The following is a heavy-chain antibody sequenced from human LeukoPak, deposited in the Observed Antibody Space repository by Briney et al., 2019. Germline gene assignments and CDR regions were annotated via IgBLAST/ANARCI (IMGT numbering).Heavy chain of an antibody. CDR3: ATVLGATSFDY. J-gene: IGHJ4*02. D-gene: IGHD1-26*01. V-gene: IGHV1-18*01. Sequence: ASVKVSCKASGYTFTNYGINWVRQAPGQGLEWMGWISAYNGNTNYAQKLQGRVTMTTDTSTSTAYMELRSLRSDDTAVYYCATVLGATSFDYWGQGTLVTVSS. CDR1: GYTFTNYG. CDR2: ISAYNGNT.